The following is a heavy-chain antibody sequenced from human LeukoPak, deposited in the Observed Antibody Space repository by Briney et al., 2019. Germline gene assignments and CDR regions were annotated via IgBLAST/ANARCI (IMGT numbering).Heavy chain of an antibody. V-gene: IGHV3-64*01. J-gene: IGHJ5*02. CDR1: GFAFSSYA. CDR3: AREVGFKGYNWFDP. CDR2: ISSNGGST. Sequence: HAGGSLRLSCAASGFAFSSYAMHWVRQAPGKGLEYVSAISSNGGSTYYANSVKGRFTISRDNSKSTLYLQMGSLRAEDMAVYYCAREVGFKGYNWFDPWGQGTLVTVSS.